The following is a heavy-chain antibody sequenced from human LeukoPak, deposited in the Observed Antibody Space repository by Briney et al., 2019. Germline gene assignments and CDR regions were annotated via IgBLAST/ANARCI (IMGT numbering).Heavy chain of an antibody. Sequence: GGSLRLSCAASGFTFSDYYMSWIRQAPGKGLEWISYISSSGSTIYYVDSVKGRFTISRDNAKNPLYLQMNSLRAEDTAVYYCARVAAAAHYFDYWGQGTLVTVSS. D-gene: IGHD6-13*01. CDR3: ARVAAAAHYFDY. J-gene: IGHJ4*02. V-gene: IGHV3-11*04. CDR1: GFTFSDYY. CDR2: ISSSGSTI.